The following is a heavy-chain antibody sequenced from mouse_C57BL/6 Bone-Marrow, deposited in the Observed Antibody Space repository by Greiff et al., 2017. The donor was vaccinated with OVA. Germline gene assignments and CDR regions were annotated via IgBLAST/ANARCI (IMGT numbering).Heavy chain of an antibody. CDR1: GYTFTSYG. J-gene: IGHJ1*03. V-gene: IGHV1-81*01. CDR2: IYPRSGNT. Sequence: VQLMESGAELARPGASVKLSCKASGYTFTSYGISWVKQRTGQGLEWIGEIYPRSGNTYYNEKFKGKATLTADKSSSTAYMELRSLTSEDAAVYFCARLDYGSREDWYFDVWGTGTTVTVSS. D-gene: IGHD1-1*01. CDR3: ARLDYGSREDWYFDV.